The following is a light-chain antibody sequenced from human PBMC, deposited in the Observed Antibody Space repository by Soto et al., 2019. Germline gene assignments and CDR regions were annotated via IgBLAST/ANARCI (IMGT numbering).Light chain of an antibody. J-gene: IGKJ5*01. CDR2: GAS. CDR3: HQRQYWPPIT. Sequence: IVLTHSPGTLSLSPGEGATLSXRAXQSDTNNYLGWYQQKPGQAPRLLLYGASNRATGIPARFRGSGSGTDVTLTISSLEPEDFAVYYCHQRQYWPPITFGQGTRLEIK. V-gene: IGKV3-11*01. CDR1: QSDTNNY.